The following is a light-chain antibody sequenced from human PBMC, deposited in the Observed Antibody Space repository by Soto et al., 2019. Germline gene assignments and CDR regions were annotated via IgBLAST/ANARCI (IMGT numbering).Light chain of an antibody. J-gene: IGLJ1*01. Sequence: QSALTQPASVTGSPGQSITISCTGTSSDVGAYDYVSWYQHHSGKAPKLLIYEVTFRPLGISNRFSASKSDNTASLTISGLQAEDEAEYYCSSYTNINTRACVFGTGTKLTVL. CDR2: EVT. CDR3: SSYTNINTRACV. V-gene: IGLV2-14*01. CDR1: SSDVGAYDY.